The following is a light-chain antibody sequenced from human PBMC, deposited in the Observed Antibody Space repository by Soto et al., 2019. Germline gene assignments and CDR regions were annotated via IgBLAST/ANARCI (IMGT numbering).Light chain of an antibody. V-gene: IGKV4-1*01. CDR3: QQYGSSPRT. Sequence: DIVMTQSPDSLAVSLGERATINCKSSQSLFYSSNNKKYLAWYRQNPGQAPRLLIYGASNRAAGVPDRFSGSGSGTDFTLTITTLEPEDFAVYYCQQYGSSPRTFGLGTKVDIK. J-gene: IGKJ1*01. CDR2: GAS. CDR1: QSLFYSSNNKKY.